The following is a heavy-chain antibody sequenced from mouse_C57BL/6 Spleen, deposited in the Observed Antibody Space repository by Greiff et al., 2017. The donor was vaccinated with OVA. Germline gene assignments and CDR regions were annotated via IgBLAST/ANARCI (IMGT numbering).Heavy chain of an antibody. CDR3: ARRGSKFLSFDY. CDR1: GYTFTSYW. J-gene: IGHJ2*01. Sequence: QVQLQQPGAELVMPGASVKLSCKASGYTFTSYWMHWVKQRPGQGLEWIGEIDPSDSYPNYNQKFKGKSTLTVDKSSSTAYMQLSRLTSEDSAVYYCARRGSKFLSFDYWGQGTTLTVSS. D-gene: IGHD2-5*01. CDR2: IDPSDSYP. V-gene: IGHV1-69*01.